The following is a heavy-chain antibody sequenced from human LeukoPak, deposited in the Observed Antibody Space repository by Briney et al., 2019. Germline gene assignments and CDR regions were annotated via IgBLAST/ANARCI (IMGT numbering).Heavy chain of an antibody. J-gene: IGHJ4*02. CDR1: GYTFTSYG. D-gene: IGHD2-2*01. CDR2: ISAYNGST. V-gene: IGHV1-18*04. Sequence: ASVKVSCKASGYTFTSYGISWVRQAPGQGLEWMGWISAYNGSTNYAQKLQGRATITTDTSTSTAYMELRSLRSDDTAVYYCARVTVPAAMVPFDYWGQGTLVTVSS. CDR3: ARVTVPAAMVPFDY.